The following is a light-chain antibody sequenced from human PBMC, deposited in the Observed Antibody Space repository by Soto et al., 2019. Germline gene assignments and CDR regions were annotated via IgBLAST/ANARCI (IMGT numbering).Light chain of an antibody. CDR3: QKYSKAPWT. J-gene: IGKJ1*01. V-gene: IGKV1-27*01. CDR1: QGIENF. CDR2: GAS. Sequence: DIQMTQSPSSLSASVGDRVTITCRASQGIENFLAWYQQKPGKAPKLLIYGASTLQSGVSSRFRGSGSGTDFILTINNLQPEDVATYYCQKYSKAPWTFGQGTKV.